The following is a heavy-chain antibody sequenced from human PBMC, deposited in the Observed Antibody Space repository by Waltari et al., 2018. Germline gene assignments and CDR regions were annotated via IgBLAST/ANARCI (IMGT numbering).Heavy chain of an antibody. CDR2: ISGSGATP. CDR3: AKGSRGYTNYFFDS. CDR1: GFSFMGFA. J-gene: IGHJ4*02. Sequence: EVQLLESAGGLVQPGEALRLSCAASGFSFMGFAMTWVRQAPGEGVGCVASISGSGATPFYADSVKGRFTIVRDNSRDTVYLQMNSLRVDDSAVYYCAKGSRGYTNYFFDSWGQGTLVSVSS. D-gene: IGHD3-16*02. V-gene: IGHV3-23*01.